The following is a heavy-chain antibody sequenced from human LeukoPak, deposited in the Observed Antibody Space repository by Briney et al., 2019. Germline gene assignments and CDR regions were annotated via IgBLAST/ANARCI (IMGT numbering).Heavy chain of an antibody. V-gene: IGHV3-23*01. J-gene: IGHJ4*02. D-gene: IGHD3-22*01. Sequence: PGGSLRLSCAASGFAFSSYEMIWVRQAPGKGLEWVSAISGSGGSTYYADSVKGRFTISRDNSKNTLYLQMNSLRAEDTAVYYCAKDRRAIGITMIVPHLWGQGTLVTVSS. CDR1: GFAFSSYE. CDR3: AKDRRAIGITMIVPHL. CDR2: ISGSGGST.